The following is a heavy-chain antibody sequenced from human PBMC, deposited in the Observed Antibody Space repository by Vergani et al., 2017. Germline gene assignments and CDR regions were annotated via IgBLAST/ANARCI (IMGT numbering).Heavy chain of an antibody. CDR2: ISSSGSTI. CDR1: GFTFSSYE. J-gene: IGHJ4*02. V-gene: IGHV3-48*03. Sequence: EVQLLESGGGLVQPGGSLRLSCAASGFTFSSYEMNWVRQAPGKGLEWVSYISSSGSTIYYAYSVTGRFTISRDNAKNSLYLQMNSLRAEDTAVYYCARTDSSGLFDYWGQGTLVTVSS. CDR3: ARTDSSGLFDY. D-gene: IGHD3-22*01.